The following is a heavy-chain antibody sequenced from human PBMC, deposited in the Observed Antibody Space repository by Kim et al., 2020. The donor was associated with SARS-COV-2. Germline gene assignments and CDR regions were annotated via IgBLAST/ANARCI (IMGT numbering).Heavy chain of an antibody. Sequence: GGSLRLSCAASGFTFSSYGMHWVRQAPGKGLEWVAVISYDGSNKYYADSVKGRFTISRDNSKNTLYLQMNSLRAEDTAVYYCAKGGTNIAVAGTNYAFDIWGQGTMVTVSS. J-gene: IGHJ3*02. V-gene: IGHV3-30*18. CDR3: AKGGTNIAVAGTNYAFDI. CDR2: ISYDGSNK. D-gene: IGHD6-19*01. CDR1: GFTFSSYG.